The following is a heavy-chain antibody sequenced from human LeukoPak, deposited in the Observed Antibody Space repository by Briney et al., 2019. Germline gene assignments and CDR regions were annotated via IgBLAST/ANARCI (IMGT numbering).Heavy chain of an antibody. V-gene: IGHV1-8*01. Sequence: ASVKVSCKASGYTFTSYDINWVRQATGQGLEWMGWMNPNSGNTGYAQKFQGRVTMTRNTSISTAYMELSSLRSEDTAVYYCSRLAESIYYYYVDVWGKGTTVTISS. CDR3: SRLAESIYYYYVDV. CDR1: GYTFTSYD. CDR2: MNPNSGNT. D-gene: IGHD6-25*01. J-gene: IGHJ6*03.